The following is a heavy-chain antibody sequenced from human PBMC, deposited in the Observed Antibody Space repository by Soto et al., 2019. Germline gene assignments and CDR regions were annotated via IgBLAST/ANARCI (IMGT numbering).Heavy chain of an antibody. CDR3: AKSLLDYHLETIPDHPCDH. Sequence: GGSLRLSCAASGFTFSSYGMHWVRQAPGKGLEWVAVIWYDGSNKYYADSVKGRFTISRDNSRNTLFLQMNSLKAEDTAIYFCAKSLLDYHLETIPDHPCDHWGQGTLVTVSS. CDR1: GFTFSSYG. V-gene: IGHV3-33*06. CDR2: IWYDGSNK. J-gene: IGHJ4*02. D-gene: IGHD3-10*01.